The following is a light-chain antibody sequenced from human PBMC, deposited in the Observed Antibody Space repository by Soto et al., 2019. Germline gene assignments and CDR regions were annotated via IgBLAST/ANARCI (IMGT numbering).Light chain of an antibody. V-gene: IGLV1-51*01. CDR1: SSNIGSND. J-gene: IGLJ1*01. CDR3: GTWHSDSYV. Sequence: QSVLTQPPSVSAAPGQEVTIPCSGGSSNIGSNDVCWYQQVPGTAPKVLIYDNNKRPSGIPDRFSGSKSGTSATLGISGLQTGDEADYYCGTWHSDSYVFGSGTKVTVL. CDR2: DNN.